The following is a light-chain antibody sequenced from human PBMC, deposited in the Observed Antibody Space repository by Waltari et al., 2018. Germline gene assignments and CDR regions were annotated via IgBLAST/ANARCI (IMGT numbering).Light chain of an antibody. CDR3: QHRGHWPPDAT. CDR1: QSVSSD. J-gene: IGKJ3*01. CDR2: DAS. V-gene: IGKV3-11*01. Sequence: IVLTQSPATLSLSPGERATLPCRASQSVSSDLTWYQQKPGQAPRLLIYDASTRATGIPARFSGSGSGTDFTLTISSLEPEDFAVYYCQHRGHWPPDATFGPGTKVDIK.